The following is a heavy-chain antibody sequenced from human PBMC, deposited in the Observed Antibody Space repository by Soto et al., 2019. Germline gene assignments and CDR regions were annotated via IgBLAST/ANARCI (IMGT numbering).Heavy chain of an antibody. D-gene: IGHD6-6*01. V-gene: IGHV1-18*01. Sequence: ASVKVSCKASGYTFTSYGISWVRQAPGQGLEWMGWISAYNGNTNYAQKLQGRVTMTTDTSTSTAYMELRSLRSDDTAVYYCERDWRWKEGSSSGSVDYWGQGTLVTVSS. J-gene: IGHJ4*02. CDR2: ISAYNGNT. CDR1: GYTFTSYG. CDR3: ERDWRWKEGSSSGSVDY.